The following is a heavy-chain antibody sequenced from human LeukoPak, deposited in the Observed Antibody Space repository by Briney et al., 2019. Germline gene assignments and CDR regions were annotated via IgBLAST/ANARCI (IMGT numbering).Heavy chain of an antibody. CDR3: ARESRRIAAAGPSYYMDV. V-gene: IGHV4-4*02. CDR1: GGSISSSNW. D-gene: IGHD6-13*01. J-gene: IGHJ6*03. CDR2: IYHSGST. Sequence: SETLSLTCAVSGGSISSSNWWSWVRQPPGKGLEWIGEIYHSGSTNYNPSLKSRVTISVDKSKNQFSLKLSSVTAADTAVYYCARESRRIAAAGPSYYMDVWGRGTTVTVSS.